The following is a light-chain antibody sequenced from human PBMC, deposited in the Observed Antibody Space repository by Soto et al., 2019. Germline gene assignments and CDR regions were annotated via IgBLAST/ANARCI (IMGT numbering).Light chain of an antibody. CDR3: HQYGNSPQT. J-gene: IGKJ1*01. CDR1: QSVSSSY. V-gene: IGKV3-20*01. Sequence: EIVLTQSPGTLSLSPGERATLSCRASQSVSSSYLAWYQQKPGQAPRLLIYGASSRATGIPDRFSGSGSGTDFTLTISRLEPEDFGVYYCHQYGNSPQTFGQGTKVDIK. CDR2: GAS.